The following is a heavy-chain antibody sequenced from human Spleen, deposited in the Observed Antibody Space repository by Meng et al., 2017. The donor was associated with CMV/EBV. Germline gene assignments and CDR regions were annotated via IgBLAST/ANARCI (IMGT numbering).Heavy chain of an antibody. CDR3: AREGVWGRRRYIDY. V-gene: IGHV1-18*04. Sequence: QVQTLHVGAELNKPGAQVKVSCKASGYTFTSDGISWVRQAPGQGLEWMGWISAYNGNTNYAQKLQGRVTMTTDTSTSTAYMELRILRSDDTAVYYCAREGVWGRRRYIDYWGQGTLVTVSS. D-gene: IGHD3-16*01. CDR2: ISAYNGNT. J-gene: IGHJ4*02. CDR1: GYTFTSDG.